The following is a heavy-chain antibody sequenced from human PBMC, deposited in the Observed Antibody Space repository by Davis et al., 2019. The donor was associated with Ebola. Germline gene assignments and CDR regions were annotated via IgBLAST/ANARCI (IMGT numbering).Heavy chain of an antibody. V-gene: IGHV3-30*03. CDR1: GFTFSSYG. CDR2: ISYDGSNK. J-gene: IGHJ4*02. Sequence: GESLKISCAASGFTFSSYGMHWVRQAPGKGLEWVAVISYDGSNKYYADSVKGRFTISRDNAKNTLYLQMNSLRAEDTAVYHCARDTVVGATTLDYWGQGTLVAVSS. D-gene: IGHD1-26*01. CDR3: ARDTVVGATTLDY.